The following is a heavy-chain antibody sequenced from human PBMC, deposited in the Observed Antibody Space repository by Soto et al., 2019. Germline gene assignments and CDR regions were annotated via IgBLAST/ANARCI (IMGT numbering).Heavy chain of an antibody. V-gene: IGHV4-31*02. Sequence: PSETLSLTCTVSGGSISSGGYFWNWIRQHPGKGLEWIGYIYYSGSTYYNPSLKSRVTISVDTSKNQFSLKLSSVTAADTAVYYCARDREGLFDYWGQGTLVTVSS. CDR2: IYYSGST. CDR3: ARDREGLFDY. CDR1: GGSISSGGYF. J-gene: IGHJ4*02.